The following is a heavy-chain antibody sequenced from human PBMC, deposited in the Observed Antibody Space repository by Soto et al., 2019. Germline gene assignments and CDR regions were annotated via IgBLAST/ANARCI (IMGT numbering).Heavy chain of an antibody. CDR1: GFSFSSYA. D-gene: IGHD6-13*01. J-gene: IGHJ4*02. CDR2: ISGSAGST. Sequence: EVQLLESGGDLVQPGGSLRLSCAASGFSFSSYAMSWVRQAPGKGLEWVSSISGSAGSTYNADSVKGRFTISRDNSKNTLYLQMNRLRAEDTAVYYCAKGGLYSNSWYEGYWGQGTLVTVSS. CDR3: AKGGLYSNSWYEGY. V-gene: IGHV3-23*01.